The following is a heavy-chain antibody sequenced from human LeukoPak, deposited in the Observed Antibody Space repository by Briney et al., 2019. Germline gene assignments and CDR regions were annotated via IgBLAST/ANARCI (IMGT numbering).Heavy chain of an antibody. V-gene: IGHV1-18*01. D-gene: IGHD5-12*01. CDR1: GYTFTRYG. CDR3: ARGRGYSGYALDY. CDR2: ISDYNGVRDT. J-gene: IGHJ4*02. Sequence: ASVKLSCKASGYTFTRYGIGWVRQAPGQGLEWMAWISDYNGVRDTYYAQKVQGRVTLTTDTSTTTAYMELRSLRSDDTAIYYCARGRGYSGYALDYWGQGTQVTVSS.